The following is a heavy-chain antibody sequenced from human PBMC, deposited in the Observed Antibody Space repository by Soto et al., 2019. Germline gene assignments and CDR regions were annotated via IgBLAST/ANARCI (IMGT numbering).Heavy chain of an antibody. J-gene: IGHJ4*02. Sequence: EVQLLESGGGLVQPGGSLRLSCAASGFTFSSYAMNWVRQAPGKGLVWVSVISGSDGSTYYADSVKGRFTISRDNSKNTLNLQVNGLGAEDPAVCYCARRSSSWYFDYWGQGTLVTVAS. CDR2: ISGSDGST. D-gene: IGHD6-13*01. CDR1: GFTFSSYA. V-gene: IGHV3-23*01. CDR3: ARRSSSWYFDY.